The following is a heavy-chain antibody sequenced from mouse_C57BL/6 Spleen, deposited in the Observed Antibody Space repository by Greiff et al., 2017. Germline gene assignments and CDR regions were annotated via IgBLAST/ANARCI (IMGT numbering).Heavy chain of an antibody. D-gene: IGHD1-1*01. CDR3: ATSYGSSYWYFDV. J-gene: IGHJ1*03. Sequence: EVHLVESGGGLVKPGGSLKPSCAASGFTFSSYAMSWVRQTPEKRLEWVATISDGGSYTYYPDNVKGRFTISRDNAKNNLYLQMSHLKSEDTAMYYCATSYGSSYWYFDVWGTGTTVTVSS. CDR2: ISDGGSYT. CDR1: GFTFSSYA. V-gene: IGHV5-4*01.